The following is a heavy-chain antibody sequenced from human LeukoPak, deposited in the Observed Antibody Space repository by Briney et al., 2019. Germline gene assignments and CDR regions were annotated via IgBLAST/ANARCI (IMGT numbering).Heavy chain of an antibody. D-gene: IGHD3-3*01. CDR3: ARDPYYDFWSGVFDP. Sequence: ASVKVSCKASGYTFTGYYMHWVRQAPGQGLEWMGWINPNSGGTNYAQKFQGRVTMTRDTSISTAYMELSRLRCDDTAVYYCARDPYYDFWSGVFDPWGQGTLVTVSS. CDR1: GYTFTGYY. J-gene: IGHJ5*02. V-gene: IGHV1-2*02. CDR2: INPNSGGT.